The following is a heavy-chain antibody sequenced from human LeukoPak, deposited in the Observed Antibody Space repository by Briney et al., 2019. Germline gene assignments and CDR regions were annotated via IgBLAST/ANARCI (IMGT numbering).Heavy chain of an antibody. D-gene: IGHD2-2*03. CDR1: GGSVNSGGSY. CDR3: ARGSMDNYFDY. CDR2: IYHSGST. V-gene: IGHV4-30-2*01. Sequence: SETLSLTCTVSGGSVNSGGSYWSWIRQPPGKGLEWIGYIYHSGSTYYNPSLKSRVTISVDRSKNQFSLKLSSVTAADTAVYYCARGSMDNYFDYWGQGTLVTVSS. J-gene: IGHJ4*02.